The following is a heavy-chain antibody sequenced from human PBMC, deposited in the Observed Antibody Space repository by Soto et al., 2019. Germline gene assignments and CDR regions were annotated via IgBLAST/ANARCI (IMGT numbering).Heavy chain of an antibody. CDR1: GFTVSSNY. V-gene: IGHV3-53*02. J-gene: IGHJ3*02. CDR2: IYSGGST. Sequence: EVQLVETGGGLIQPGGSLRLSCAASGFTVSSNYMSWVRQAPGKGLEWVSVIYSGGSTYYADSVKGRFTISRDNSKNTLYLQMNSLRAEDTAVYYCAIDLMPLWFGDGGSTSAFDIWGQGTMVTVSS. D-gene: IGHD3-10*01. CDR3: AIDLMPLWFGDGGSTSAFDI.